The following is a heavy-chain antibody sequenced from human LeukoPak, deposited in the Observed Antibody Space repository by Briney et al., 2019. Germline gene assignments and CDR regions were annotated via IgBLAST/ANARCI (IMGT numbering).Heavy chain of an antibody. CDR1: GYTFTSYD. D-gene: IGHD5-24*01. V-gene: IGHV1-8*01. J-gene: IGHJ4*02. Sequence: ASVKVSCKASGYTFTSYDINWVRQATGQGLEWMGWMNPSSGYSGSAQNFQGRVTMTTDTSTSTAYMELRSLRSDDTAVYYCARDPPRGMATIPDYFDYWGQGTLVTVSS. CDR2: MNPSSGYS. CDR3: ARDPPRGMATIPDYFDY.